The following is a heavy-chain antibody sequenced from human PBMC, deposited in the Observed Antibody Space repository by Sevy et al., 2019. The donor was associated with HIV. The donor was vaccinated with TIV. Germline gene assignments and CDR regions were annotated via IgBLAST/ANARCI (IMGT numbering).Heavy chain of an antibody. V-gene: IGHV1-46*01. CDR3: ARDTGTSITARPSAFDI. CDR1: GYTFTSYY. CDR2: ISPSGGSR. Sequence: ASVKVSCKASGYTFTSYYMHWVRQAPGQGLEWMGMISPSGGSRSYAQKFQGRVTMTRDTSTSIVYMELSSLRSEDTARYYCARDTGTSITARPSAFDIWGQGTMVTVSS. D-gene: IGHD6-6*01. J-gene: IGHJ3*02.